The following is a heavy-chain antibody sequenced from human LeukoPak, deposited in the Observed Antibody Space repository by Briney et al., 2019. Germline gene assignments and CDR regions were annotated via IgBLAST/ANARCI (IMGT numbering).Heavy chain of an antibody. Sequence: PSETLSLTCTVSGGSISSSSYYWGWIRQPPGKGLEWIGSIYYSGSTYYNPSLKSRVTISVDTSKNQFSLKLSSVTAADAAVYYCASSQSGYYYPLDYWGQGTLVTVSS. J-gene: IGHJ4*02. D-gene: IGHD3-22*01. CDR2: IYYSGST. CDR1: GGSISSSSYY. CDR3: ASSQSGYYYPLDY. V-gene: IGHV4-39*01.